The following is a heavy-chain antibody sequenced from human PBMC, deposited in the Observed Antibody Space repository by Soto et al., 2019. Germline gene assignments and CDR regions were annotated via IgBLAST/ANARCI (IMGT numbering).Heavy chain of an antibody. CDR1: GYTFSGYA. J-gene: IGHJ6*02. V-gene: IGHV1-2*06. D-gene: IGHD3-10*01. CDR3: ARSRLAKHYYGLNGFYNFYGMDV. Sequence: QVQLVQSGSEVKKPGASLKVSCKASGYTFSGYAVHWVRRAPGQGLEWMGRINPNTGGTNYAQKFQGRVTVTRDPSISTAYLELSSLKSDDTAVYFCARSRLAKHYYGLNGFYNFYGMDVWGQGTTVTVSS. CDR2: INPNTGGT.